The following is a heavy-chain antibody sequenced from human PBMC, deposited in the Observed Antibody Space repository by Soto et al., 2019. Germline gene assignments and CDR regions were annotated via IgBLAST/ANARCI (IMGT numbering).Heavy chain of an antibody. CDR3: ARGGLGYIWGSYRHAFDI. Sequence: EVQLVESGGGLVQPGGSLRLSCAASGFTFSSYWMHWVSRAPGKGLVWVSRINSDGSSTSYADSVKGRFTISRDNAKNTLYLQMNSLRAEDTAVYYCARGGLGYIWGSYRHAFDIWGQGTMVTVSS. CDR1: GFTFSSYW. D-gene: IGHD3-16*02. CDR2: INSDGSST. J-gene: IGHJ3*02. V-gene: IGHV3-74*01.